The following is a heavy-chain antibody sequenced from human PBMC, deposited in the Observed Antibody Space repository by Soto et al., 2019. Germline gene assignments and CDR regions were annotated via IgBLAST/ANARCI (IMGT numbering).Heavy chain of an antibody. J-gene: IGHJ4*02. CDR2: IIPIFGTA. V-gene: IGHV1-69*13. CDR3: ARGGNILTGYQYYFDY. Sequence: SVKVSCKASGGTFSSYAVSWVRQAPGQGLEWMGGIIPIFGTANYAQKFQGRVTITADESTSTAYMELSSLRSEDTAVYYCARGGNILTGYQYYFDYWGQGTLVTVSS. CDR1: GGTFSSYA. D-gene: IGHD3-9*01.